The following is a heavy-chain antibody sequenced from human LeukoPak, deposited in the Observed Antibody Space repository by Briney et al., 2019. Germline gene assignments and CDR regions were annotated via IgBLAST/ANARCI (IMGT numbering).Heavy chain of an antibody. J-gene: IGHJ4*02. Sequence: PGGSLRLSCVASGISFASHAMSWVRQAPGKGLEWFSGISGSGDNTYYADSVKGRFTISRDNSKNTLHLQMSSLRGDDTAVYYCARGSLTTETPDYWGQGTLVTVSS. CDR3: ARGSLTTETPDY. CDR1: GISFASHA. CDR2: ISGSGDNT. V-gene: IGHV3-23*01. D-gene: IGHD4-17*01.